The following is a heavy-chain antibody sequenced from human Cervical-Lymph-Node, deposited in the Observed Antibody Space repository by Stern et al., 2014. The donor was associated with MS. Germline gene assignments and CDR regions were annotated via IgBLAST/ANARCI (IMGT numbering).Heavy chain of an antibody. CDR3: ARGGYGDQGDY. V-gene: IGHV4-34*01. CDR2: INHIGRP. D-gene: IGHD4-17*01. Sequence: QVQLQQWGAGLLKPSETLSLTCAVYGGSFSGYYWSWIRQPPGKGLEWIGEINHIGRPNYTPSLKSRVTITVDTPKNQFPLKLSSVAAADTAVYYCARGGYGDQGDYWGQGTLVTVSS. J-gene: IGHJ4*02. CDR1: GGSFSGYY.